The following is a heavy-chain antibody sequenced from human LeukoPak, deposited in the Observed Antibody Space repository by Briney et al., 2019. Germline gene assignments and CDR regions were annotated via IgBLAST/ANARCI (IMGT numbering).Heavy chain of an antibody. D-gene: IGHD3-10*01. CDR3: ATPLPGY. J-gene: IGHJ4*02. Sequence: SETLSLTCTVSGGSISSYYWSCVRQPPGKGLEWIGYIYYSGSTNYTPSLKSRVTISVDTSKNQFSLKLSSVTAADTAVYYCATPLPGYWGQGTLVTVSS. CDR2: IYYSGST. V-gene: IGHV4-59*12. CDR1: GGSISSYY.